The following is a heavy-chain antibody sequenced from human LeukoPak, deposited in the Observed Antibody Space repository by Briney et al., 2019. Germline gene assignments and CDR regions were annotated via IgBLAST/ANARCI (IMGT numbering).Heavy chain of an antibody. V-gene: IGHV1-24*01. J-gene: IGHJ4*02. CDR2: FDPEDGET. D-gene: IGHD4-11*01. Sequence: ASVKVSCKVSGYTLTELSMHWVRQAPGKGLEWMGGFDPEDGETIYAQKFQGRVTITADESTSTAYMELSSLRSEDTAVYYCAREVRAYFDYWGQGTLVTVSS. CDR1: GYTLTELS. CDR3: AREVRAYFDY.